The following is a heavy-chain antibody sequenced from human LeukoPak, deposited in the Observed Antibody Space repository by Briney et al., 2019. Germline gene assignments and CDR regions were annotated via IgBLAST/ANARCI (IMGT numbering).Heavy chain of an antibody. Sequence: GGSLRLSCAGSGFTFSSYAMSWVRQAPGKGLEWVSGISSGGGSTYYADSVKGRFTISRDNSKNTLYLQMNSLRAEDTAVYYCAKDFQWLGTFDYWGQGTLVTVSS. CDR3: AKDFQWLGTFDY. V-gene: IGHV3-23*01. CDR1: GFTFSSYA. D-gene: IGHD6-19*01. CDR2: ISSGGGST. J-gene: IGHJ4*02.